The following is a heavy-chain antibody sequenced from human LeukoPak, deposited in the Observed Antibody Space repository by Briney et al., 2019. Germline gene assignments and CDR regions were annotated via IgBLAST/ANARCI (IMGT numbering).Heavy chain of an antibody. D-gene: IGHD4-17*01. CDR3: AKTTVTSEEYFYYYMDV. CDR2: IITYNGNT. V-gene: IGHV1-18*01. J-gene: IGHJ6*03. Sequence: GASVKVSCKTSGYTFTSYGLSWVRQAPGQGLEWMGSIITYNGNTYYSQKLQGRVTMTTDTSTSTAYMELRSLRSDDTAVYYCAKTTVTSEEYFYYYMDVWGKGTTVTVYS. CDR1: GYTFTSYG.